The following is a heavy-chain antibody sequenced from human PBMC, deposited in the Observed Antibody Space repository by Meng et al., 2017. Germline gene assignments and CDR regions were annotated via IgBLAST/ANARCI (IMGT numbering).Heavy chain of an antibody. V-gene: IGHV6-1*01. CDR1: GGMCSSTGAA. D-gene: IGHD1-26*01. J-gene: IGHJ4*02. CDR3: ARGSYSFDS. Sequence: QKCAPRRHKPSPTLSSLCAIAGGMCSSTGAAWSWIRQSPSRGLEWLERAYYRSKWYHDYAESVKSRISIDPDTSKNQFSLQLRSVTPEDSAVYYCARGSYSFDSWGQRTLVTVSS. CDR2: AYYRSKWYH.